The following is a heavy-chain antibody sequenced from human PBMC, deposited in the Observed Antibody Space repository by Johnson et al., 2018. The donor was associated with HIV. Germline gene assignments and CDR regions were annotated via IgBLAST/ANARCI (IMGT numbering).Heavy chain of an antibody. CDR1: GSTFDDDG. Sequence: VQLVESGGGVVRPGGSLRLSCAASGSTFDDDGMSWVRQAQGKGPEWGVGRNSNGGRTGYAESVKGRLTTSRHNSKNYLYLQMNSLRAEDTALYYCAKYLRQWLVRGCAFDILGQVTMVTVSS. CDR3: AKYLRQWLVRGCAFDI. D-gene: IGHD6-19*01. CDR2: RNSNGGRT. V-gene: IGHV3-20*04. J-gene: IGHJ3*02.